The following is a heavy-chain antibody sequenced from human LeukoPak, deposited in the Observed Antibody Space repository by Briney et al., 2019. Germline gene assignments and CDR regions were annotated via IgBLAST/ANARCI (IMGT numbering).Heavy chain of an antibody. CDR3: TRDYPITMIVVVNDY. D-gene: IGHD3-22*01. CDR2: IRSKAYGGAT. J-gene: IGHJ4*02. Sequence: GGSLRLSCAASGFTVSSNYMSWFRQAPGKGLEWVGFIRSKAYGGATEYAASVKGRFTISRDDSKSIAYLQMNSLKTEDTAVYYCTRDYPITMIVVVNDYWGQGTLVTVSS. CDR1: GFTVSSNY. V-gene: IGHV3-49*03.